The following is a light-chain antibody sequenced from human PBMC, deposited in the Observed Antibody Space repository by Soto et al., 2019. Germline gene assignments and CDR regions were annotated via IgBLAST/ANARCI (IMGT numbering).Light chain of an antibody. CDR3: QQYNSWPPIT. J-gene: IGKJ5*01. Sequence: EIVMTQSPDTVYVSPGEGATLSCRASQSVRTQLAWYQQKAGQAPRLLIYGASTRATGIPDRFSGSGSGTEFTLTISSLQSEDFAVYYCQQYNSWPPITFGQGTRLEIK. V-gene: IGKV3-15*01. CDR1: QSVRTQ. CDR2: GAS.